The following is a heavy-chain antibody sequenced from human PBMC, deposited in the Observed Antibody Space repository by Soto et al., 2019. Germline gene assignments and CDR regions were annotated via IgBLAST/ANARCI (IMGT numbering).Heavy chain of an antibody. D-gene: IGHD2-21*02. J-gene: IGHJ4*02. CDR3: ASERLCGADCYFFDN. V-gene: IGHV3-48*03. Sequence: PGGSLRLSCAASGFTLRNYEMNWVRQAPGKGLARISKISGSNNNIYYADSVRGRFTISRDNAKNSLYLQMNSLRAEDTAIYYCASERLCGADCYFFDNWGQGTQVTVSS. CDR2: ISGSNNNI. CDR1: GFTLRNYE.